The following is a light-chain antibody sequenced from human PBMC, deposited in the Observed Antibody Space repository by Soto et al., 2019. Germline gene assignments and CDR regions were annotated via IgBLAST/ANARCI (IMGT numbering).Light chain of an antibody. CDR1: RGHSSYA. Sequence: QPVLTQSPSASASLGASGKLTCTLSRGHSSYAIAWHKQQPEKGTRYLMKLNSDGSHSKGDGIPDRFSGSSSGAERYLTISSLQSEDEADYYCQTWGTGLLVFGGGTKVTVL. CDR3: QTWGTGLLV. V-gene: IGLV4-69*01. CDR2: LNSDGSH. J-gene: IGLJ3*02.